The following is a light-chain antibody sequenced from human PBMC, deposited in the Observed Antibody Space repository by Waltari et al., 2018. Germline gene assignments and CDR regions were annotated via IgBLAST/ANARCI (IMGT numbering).Light chain of an antibody. V-gene: IGLV2-14*03. CDR3: NSFTSDITWV. CDR1: NTDVGGHNH. Sequence: QSALTQPASVSGSPGQSLTISCTGTNTDVGGHNHVSWFQHHPGKVPKLIIFDVSSRPSGVSDRFSGSKSGNRASLTISGLQAEDEADYYCNSFTSDITWVFGGGTKVTVL. J-gene: IGLJ3*02. CDR2: DVS.